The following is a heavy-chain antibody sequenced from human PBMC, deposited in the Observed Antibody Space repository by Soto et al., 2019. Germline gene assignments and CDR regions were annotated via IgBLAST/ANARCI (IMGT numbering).Heavy chain of an antibody. CDR3: VSGPTGSNLGF. V-gene: IGHV3-74*01. Sequence: GGSLRLSCAASGFTFSSYSMNWVRQAPGKGLVWVSRINSDGSNTGYADSVKGRFTISRDNAKNTVYLQMNSLGVEDTAVYYCVSGPTGSNLGFWGQGTLVTVSS. CDR1: GFTFSSYS. CDR2: INSDGSNT. D-gene: IGHD1-1*01. J-gene: IGHJ4*02.